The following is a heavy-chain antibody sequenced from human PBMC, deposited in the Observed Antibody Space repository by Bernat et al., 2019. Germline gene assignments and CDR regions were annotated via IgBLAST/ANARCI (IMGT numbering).Heavy chain of an antibody. CDR2: ISWNSVSI. CDR1: GFTFDDYA. V-gene: IGHV3-9*01. CDR3: AIAHLIHRRGHYYFDY. Sequence: EVQLVESGGGLVQPGRSLRLSCAASGFTFDDYAMHWVRQAPGKGLEWVSGISWNSVSIGYADSVKGRFTISRDNAKNSLYLQMNSLRAEDTALYYCAIAHLIHRRGHYYFDYWGQGPLVTVSS. D-gene: IGHD3-16*01. J-gene: IGHJ4*02.